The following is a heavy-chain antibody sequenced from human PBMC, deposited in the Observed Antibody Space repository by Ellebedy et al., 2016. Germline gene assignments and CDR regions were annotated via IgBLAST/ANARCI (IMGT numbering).Heavy chain of an antibody. Sequence: SETLSLXXTVSGGSISSYYWSWIRQPPGKGLEWIGYIYYSGSTNYNPSLKSRVTISVDTSKNQFSLKLSSVTAADTAVYYCARDLGSGSDYWGQGTLVTVSS. J-gene: IGHJ4*02. CDR2: IYYSGST. CDR1: GGSISSYY. V-gene: IGHV4-59*12. CDR3: ARDLGSGSDY. D-gene: IGHD3-22*01.